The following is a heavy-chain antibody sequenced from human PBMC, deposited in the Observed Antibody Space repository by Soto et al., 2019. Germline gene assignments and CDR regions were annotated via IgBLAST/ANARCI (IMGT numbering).Heavy chain of an antibody. D-gene: IGHD6-13*01. V-gene: IGHV3-30-3*01. J-gene: IGHJ4*02. CDR2: ISYDGSNK. CDR3: ARDRGSSWPVDY. CDR1: GFTFSSYA. Sequence: GGSLRLSCAASGFTFSSYAMHWVRQAPGKGLEWVAVISYDGSNKYYADSVKGRFTISRDNSKNTLYLQMNSLRAEDTAVYYCARDRGSSWPVDYWGQGTLVTVSS.